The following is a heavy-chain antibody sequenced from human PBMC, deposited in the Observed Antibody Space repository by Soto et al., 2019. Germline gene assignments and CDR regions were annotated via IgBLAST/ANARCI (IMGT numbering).Heavy chain of an antibody. V-gene: IGHV3-23*01. Sequence: PGGSLRLSCAASGFTFSSYSMYWVRQAPGKGLEWVSGISGGGSDTYYADSVKGRFTISRDNSKNSLYLQMNSLRAEDMAVYYCAKGRSGYSDTFDYWGQGTLVTVSS. CDR2: ISGGGSDT. CDR3: AKGRSGYSDTFDY. D-gene: IGHD3-22*01. CDR1: GFTFSSYS. J-gene: IGHJ4*02.